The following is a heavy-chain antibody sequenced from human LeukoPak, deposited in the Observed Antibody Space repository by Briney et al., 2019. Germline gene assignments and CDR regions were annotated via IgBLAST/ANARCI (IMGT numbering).Heavy chain of an antibody. CDR2: IDPSDSYT. CDR1: GCSFTSYW. V-gene: IGHV5-10-1*01. Sequence: GESLQISSKGSGCSFTSYWISCVRRMPGNDLVWMGRIDPSDSYTNYSPSFQDHVTISADKSISTAYLQWSSLKALDTAMYYCLLKGYCSSTSCYPFDYWGQGTLVTVSS. D-gene: IGHD2-2*01. CDR3: LLKGYCSSTSCYPFDY. J-gene: IGHJ4*02.